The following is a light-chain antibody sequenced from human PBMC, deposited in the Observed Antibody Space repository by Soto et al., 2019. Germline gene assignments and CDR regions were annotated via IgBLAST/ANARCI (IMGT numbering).Light chain of an antibody. Sequence: DIVMTQSPDSLAVSLGERATINCKSSRSLLHNSNDKNYVAWYQHKPGQPPKLLFYWASTRQSGVPERFSGSGSERDFTLTVTSLRAEDVAVYYCQQYYGIPLTFGGGTQVESK. V-gene: IGKV4-1*01. CDR1: RSLLHNSNDKNY. CDR3: QQYYGIPLT. CDR2: WAS. J-gene: IGKJ4*01.